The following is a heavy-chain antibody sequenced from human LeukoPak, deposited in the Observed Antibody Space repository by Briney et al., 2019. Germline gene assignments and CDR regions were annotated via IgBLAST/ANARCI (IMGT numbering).Heavy chain of an antibody. Sequence: GGSLRLSCVASGFNFGHNGMHWVREAPGKGLEWLTVITYDGATTNYVDTVKGRFTISRDNSKNTVYLQMNSLRAEDTAVYYCAKDRGTITMTQDVWGQGTMITVSS. D-gene: IGHD3-22*01. V-gene: IGHV3-30*18. CDR2: ITYDGATT. CDR3: AKDRGTITMTQDV. CDR1: GFNFGHNG. J-gene: IGHJ3*01.